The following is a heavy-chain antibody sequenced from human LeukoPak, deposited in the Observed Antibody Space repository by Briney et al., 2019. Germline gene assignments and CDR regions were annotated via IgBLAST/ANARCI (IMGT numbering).Heavy chain of an antibody. J-gene: IGHJ4*02. CDR3: ARGQGLRQFDY. CDR2: IGSTSSYI. V-gene: IGHV3-21*01. Sequence: SGGSLRLSCAASGFTFSSYSMTWVRQAPGKGLEWVSSIGSTSSYIYYADSVKGRFTISRDSAKNSLYLQMNSLRAEDTAVYYCARGQGLRQFDYWGQGTLVTVSS. CDR1: GFTFSSYS. D-gene: IGHD6-25*01.